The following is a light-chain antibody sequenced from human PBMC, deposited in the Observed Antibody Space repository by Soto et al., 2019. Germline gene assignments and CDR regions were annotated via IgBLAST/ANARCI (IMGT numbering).Light chain of an antibody. CDR2: HAS. Sequence: EIVMTQSPATLSVSPGERVTLSCRASQNVNINLAWYQQKPGQAPRLLIYHASNRAPGIPARFSGSGSGTEFSITISSLQSEDFAVYHCQQYDDWQTFGGGTKVEIK. J-gene: IGKJ4*01. CDR3: QQYDDWQT. V-gene: IGKV3D-15*01. CDR1: QNVNIN.